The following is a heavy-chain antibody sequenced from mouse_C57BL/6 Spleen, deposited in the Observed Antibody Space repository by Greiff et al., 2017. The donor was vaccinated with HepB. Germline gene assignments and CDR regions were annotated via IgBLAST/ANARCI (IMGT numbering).Heavy chain of an antibody. CDR1: GYSITSGYY. D-gene: IGHD2-4*01. J-gene: IGHJ3*01. V-gene: IGHV3-6*01. Sequence: EVQLQESGPGLVKPSQSLSLTCSVTGYSITSGYYWNWIRQFPGNKLEWMGYISYDGSNNYNPALKNLISINRDTSKNQFFLKLNSVTTEDTATYYCARIYYDYDVWFAYWGQGTLVTVSA. CDR2: ISYDGSN. CDR3: ARIYYDYDVWFAY.